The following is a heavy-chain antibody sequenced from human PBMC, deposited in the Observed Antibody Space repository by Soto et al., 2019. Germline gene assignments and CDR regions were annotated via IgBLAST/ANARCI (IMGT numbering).Heavy chain of an antibody. CDR1: GFTFSSYA. Sequence: LSCAASGFTFSSYAMHWVRQAPGKGLEWIGYXYYSAXTNYNPHLKSXXTISVDTXXNQFHLKLSSVTAADTAVYYCARQGTRLRIMDVWGKGTTVTVPS. CDR3: ARQGTRLRIMDV. V-gene: IGHV4-59*08. J-gene: IGHJ6*04. D-gene: IGHD5-12*01. CDR2: XYYSAXT.